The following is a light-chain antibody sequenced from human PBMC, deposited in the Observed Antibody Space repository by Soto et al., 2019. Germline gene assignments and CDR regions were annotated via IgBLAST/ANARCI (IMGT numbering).Light chain of an antibody. CDR3: QQYNNWLSLT. Sequence: EIVMTQSPATLSVSPGARATLSCRASQSVSSNLAWYQQKPGQAPRLLIYGASTRATGIPARFSGSGSGTEFTLTISSLQYEDFAVYYCQQYNNWLSLTFGGGTKVEIK. CDR1: QSVSSN. CDR2: GAS. V-gene: IGKV3-15*01. J-gene: IGKJ4*01.